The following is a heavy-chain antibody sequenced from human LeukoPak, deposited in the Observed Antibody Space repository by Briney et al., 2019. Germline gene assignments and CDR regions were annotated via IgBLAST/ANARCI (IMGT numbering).Heavy chain of an antibody. J-gene: IGHJ5*02. CDR2: IFYIGST. Sequence: SETLSLTCSVSGGSISNYYWSWIRQPPGKGLEWIGYIFYIGSTKYNPSLKTRVTMSVDTSKNQFSLKLSSVTAADTAVYYCARDRGLYSGTYSWFDPWGQGTLVTVSS. CDR3: ARDRGLYSGTYSWFDP. V-gene: IGHV4-59*01. CDR1: GGSISNYY. D-gene: IGHD1-26*01.